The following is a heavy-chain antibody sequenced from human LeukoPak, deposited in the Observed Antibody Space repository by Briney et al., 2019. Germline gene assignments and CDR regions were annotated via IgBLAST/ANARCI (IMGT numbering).Heavy chain of an antibody. J-gene: IGHJ3*02. CDR2: IGGSGDDT. D-gene: IGHD4-17*01. Sequence: GGSLRLSCAASGFTFNNYAMTWVRQAPGKGLEWVSAIGGSGDDTYYADSVKGRFTISRDNSKNTLYLQMNSLRAEDTAVYYCAKDHDYGRRGHIWGQGTMVTVSS. CDR3: AKDHDYGRRGHI. V-gene: IGHV3-23*01. CDR1: GFTFNNYA.